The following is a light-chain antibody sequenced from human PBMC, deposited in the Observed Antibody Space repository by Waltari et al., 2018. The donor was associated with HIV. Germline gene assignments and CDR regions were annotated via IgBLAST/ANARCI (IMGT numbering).Light chain of an antibody. Sequence: DIQMTQSPSFVSASVGDRVTITCRASQTISRWLSWYQQKQGTAPTLLIYASSNLESGIPGRFSGSGSGTNFTLTINRLQPEDFAIYYCQQANSFPWTFGQGTKVE. CDR1: QTISRW. CDR3: QQANSFPWT. CDR2: ASS. V-gene: IGKV1-12*01. J-gene: IGKJ1*01.